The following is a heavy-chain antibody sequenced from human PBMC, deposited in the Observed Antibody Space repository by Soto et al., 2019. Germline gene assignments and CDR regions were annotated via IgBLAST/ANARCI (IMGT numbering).Heavy chain of an antibody. V-gene: IGHV4-34*01. CDR2: INHSGST. J-gene: IGHJ6*02. Sequence: SETLSLTCAVYGGSFSGYYWSWIRQPPGKGLEWIGEINHSGSTNYNPSLKSRVTISVDTSKNQFSLKLSSVTAADTAVYYCARAVDWLSYYYYGMDVWGQGTTVTVS. CDR1: GGSFSGYY. CDR3: ARAVDWLSYYYYGMDV. D-gene: IGHD3-9*01.